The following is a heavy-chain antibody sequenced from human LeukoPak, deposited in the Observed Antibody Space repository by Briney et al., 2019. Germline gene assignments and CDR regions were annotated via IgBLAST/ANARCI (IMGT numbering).Heavy chain of an antibody. CDR3: ARDSSGYDFWSGYYSLDY. V-gene: IGHV3-74*01. J-gene: IGHJ4*02. CDR2: INSDGSST. Sequence: GGSLRLSCAASGSAFSSYWMHWVRQAPGKGLVWVSRINSDGSSTSYADSVKGRFTISRDNAKNTLYLQMNSLRAEDTAVYYCARDSSGYDFWSGYYSLDYWRQGTLVTVSS. CDR1: GSAFSSYW. D-gene: IGHD3-3*01.